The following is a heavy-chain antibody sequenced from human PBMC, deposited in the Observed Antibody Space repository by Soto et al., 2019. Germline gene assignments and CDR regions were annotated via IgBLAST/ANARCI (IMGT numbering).Heavy chain of an antibody. CDR3: ARSWNYALGFDP. V-gene: IGHV1-18*01. D-gene: IGHD1-7*01. Sequence: QVQLVQSGAEVKKPGASVKVSCKPSGYTFTSYGISWVRQAPGQGLEWMGWISSYNGNTNYPQKFQGRVTMTTDTSTSTAYMELRSLGSDDTAVYYCARSWNYALGFDPWGQGTLATVSS. J-gene: IGHJ5*02. CDR1: GYTFTSYG. CDR2: ISSYNGNT.